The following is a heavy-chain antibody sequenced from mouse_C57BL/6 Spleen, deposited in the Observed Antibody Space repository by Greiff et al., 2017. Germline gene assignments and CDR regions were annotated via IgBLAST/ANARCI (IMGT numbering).Heavy chain of an antibody. D-gene: IGHD1-1*01. CDR1: GYTFTSYW. J-gene: IGHJ3*01. V-gene: IGHV1-50*01. CDR2: IDPSDSYT. Sequence: QVQLQQSGAELVKPGASVKLSCKASGYTFTSYWMQWVKQRPGQGLEWIGEIDPSDSYTNYNQKFKGKATLTVDTSSSTAYMQLSSLTSEDSAVYYCAPYYYGSSYIAYWGQGTLVTVSA. CDR3: APYYYGSSYIAY.